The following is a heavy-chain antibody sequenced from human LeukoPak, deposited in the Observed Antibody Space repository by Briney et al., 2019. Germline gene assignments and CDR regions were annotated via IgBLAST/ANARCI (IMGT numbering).Heavy chain of an antibody. CDR3: AKEGYSRGYYSYYYMDV. CDR1: GFTFSSYW. V-gene: IGHV3-74*01. CDR2: INSDGSST. D-gene: IGHD6-13*01. J-gene: IGHJ6*03. Sequence: GGSLRLSCAASGFTFSSYWMHWVRQAPGKGLVWVSRINSDGSSTSYADSVKGRFTISRDNAKNTLYVQMNSLRAEDTAVYYYAKEGYSRGYYSYYYMDVWGKGTTVTVSS.